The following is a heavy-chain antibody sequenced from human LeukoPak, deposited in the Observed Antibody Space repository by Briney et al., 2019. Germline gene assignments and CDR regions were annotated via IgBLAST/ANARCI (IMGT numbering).Heavy chain of an antibody. Sequence: GRSLRLSCTASGFTFGDYAMSWVRQAPGKGLEWVGFIRSKAYGGTTEYAASVKGRFTISRDDSKSIAYLQMNSLKTEDTAVYYCTRAYPLLWFGELTYYFDYWGQGTLVTVSS. CDR2: IRSKAYGGTT. CDR3: TRAYPLLWFGELTYYFDY. CDR1: GFTFGDYA. V-gene: IGHV3-49*04. D-gene: IGHD3-10*01. J-gene: IGHJ4*02.